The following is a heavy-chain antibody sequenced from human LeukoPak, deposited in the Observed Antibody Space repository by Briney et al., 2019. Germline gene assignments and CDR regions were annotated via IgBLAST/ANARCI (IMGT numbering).Heavy chain of an antibody. J-gene: IGHJ4*02. Sequence: SETLSFTCAVSGVSFSGYYWSWIRQPPGKELDWIGEVNHSGSTNYNPSLKSRVTISVDTSKNQFSLKLSSVTAADTAVYYCARGFPRGYNYGLNYWGQGTLVTVSS. CDR1: GVSFSGYY. CDR3: ARGFPRGYNYGLNY. CDR2: VNHSGST. V-gene: IGHV4-34*01. D-gene: IGHD5-18*01.